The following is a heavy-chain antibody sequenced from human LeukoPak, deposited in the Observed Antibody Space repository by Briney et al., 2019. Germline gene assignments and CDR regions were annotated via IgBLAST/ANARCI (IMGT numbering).Heavy chain of an antibody. CDR2: ISYDGSNK. Sequence: GGSLRLSCAASGFTFSSYGMHWVRQAPGKGLEWVAVISYDGSNKYYADSVKGRFTISRDNSKNTLYLQMNSLRAEDTAVYYCAKDFGGPERAFDYWGQGTLVTVSS. J-gene: IGHJ4*02. V-gene: IGHV3-30*18. CDR3: AKDFGGPERAFDY. D-gene: IGHD3-16*01. CDR1: GFTFSSYG.